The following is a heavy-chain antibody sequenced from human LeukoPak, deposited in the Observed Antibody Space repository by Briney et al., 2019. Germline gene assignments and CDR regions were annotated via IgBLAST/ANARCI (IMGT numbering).Heavy chain of an antibody. Sequence: SGGSLRLSCSASGFTFSSYSMHWVRQAPGKGLEYLSAISGNGVTTYYADSVKGRFTISRDNSRNTVSLQMSSLRAEDTAVYYCVKETYSGDRRGWYFDNWGQGTLVTVSS. CDR1: GFTFSSYS. CDR3: VKETYSGDRRGWYFDN. V-gene: IGHV3-64D*06. D-gene: IGHD6-19*01. J-gene: IGHJ4*02. CDR2: ISGNGVTT.